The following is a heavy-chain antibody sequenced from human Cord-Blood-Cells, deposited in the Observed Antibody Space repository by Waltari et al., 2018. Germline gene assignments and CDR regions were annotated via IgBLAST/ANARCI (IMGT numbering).Heavy chain of an antibody. D-gene: IGHD3-10*01. CDR2: ISYDGSNK. V-gene: IGHV3-30*18. Sequence: QVQLVESGGGVVQPGRSLRLSCAASGFTFSSYGMHWVRQAPGKGLEWVAVISYDGSNKYYADSVKGRFTISIDNSKNTLYLQMNSLRAEDTAVYYCAKDTAYYGSGSYYDYWGQGTLVTVSS. CDR3: AKDTAYYGSGSYYDY. J-gene: IGHJ4*02. CDR1: GFTFSSYG.